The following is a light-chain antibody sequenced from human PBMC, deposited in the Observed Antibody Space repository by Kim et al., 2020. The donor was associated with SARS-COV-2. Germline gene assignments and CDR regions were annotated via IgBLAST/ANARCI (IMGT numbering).Light chain of an antibody. CDR3: QSFDSALSGWV. Sequence: QSVLTQPPSVSGAPGQRVTISCTGSSSNIGTRYHVHWYQQLPGTAPKFLIYGNNNRPSGVPDRFSGSMSGTSASLAITGLQPEDEADYYCQSFDSALSGWVFGGGTKLTVL. CDR2: GNN. CDR1: SSNIGTRYH. J-gene: IGLJ3*02. V-gene: IGLV1-40*01.